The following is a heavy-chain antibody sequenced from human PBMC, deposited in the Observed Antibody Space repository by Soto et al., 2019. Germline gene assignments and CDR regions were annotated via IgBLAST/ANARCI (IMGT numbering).Heavy chain of an antibody. CDR1: GGTFSSYA. D-gene: IGHD2-2*01. J-gene: IGHJ6*02. Sequence: SVKVSCKASGGTFSSYAISWVRQAPGQGLEWMGGIIPIFGTANYAQKFQGRVTITADESTSTAYMELSSLRSEDTAVYYCARDLNVVVPAAEYPPAYYYYGMDVWGQGTTVTVYS. CDR3: ARDLNVVVPAAEYPPAYYYYGMDV. V-gene: IGHV1-69*13. CDR2: IIPIFGTA.